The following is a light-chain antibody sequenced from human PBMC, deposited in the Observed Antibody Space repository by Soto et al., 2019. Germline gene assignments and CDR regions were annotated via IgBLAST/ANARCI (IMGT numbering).Light chain of an antibody. CDR3: QQYGSSLTWT. V-gene: IGKV3-20*01. J-gene: IGKJ1*01. CDR2: GAS. CDR1: QSVSSSY. Sequence: EIVLTQSPGTLSVSPGERATLSCRASQSVSSSYLAWYQQKPGQAPRLLIYGASRRATGIPDRFSGSGSGTDFTLTISRLEPEDFAVYYCQQYGSSLTWTFGQGTKVEIK.